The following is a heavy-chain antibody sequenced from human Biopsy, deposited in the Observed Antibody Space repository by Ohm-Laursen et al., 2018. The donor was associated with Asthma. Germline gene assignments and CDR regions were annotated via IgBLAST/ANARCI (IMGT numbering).Heavy chain of an antibody. CDR1: VFTFSRFG. V-gene: IGHV3-30*03. J-gene: IGHJ4*02. CDR2: ISYDGYNK. CDR3: ARGDSSNWSHYYFDY. D-gene: IGHD3-22*01. Sequence: SLRLSCAASVFTFSRFGMHWVRRAPGKGLEWVALISYDGYNKYYIDPVKGRFTISRDYSKNTLYLQMHSLRAEDTAVYYCARGDSSNWSHYYFDYWGQGTLVTVSS.